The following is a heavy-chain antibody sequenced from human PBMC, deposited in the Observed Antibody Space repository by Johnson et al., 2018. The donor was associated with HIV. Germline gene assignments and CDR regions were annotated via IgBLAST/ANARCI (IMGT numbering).Heavy chain of an antibody. CDR1: GFTFSSYG. J-gene: IGHJ3*02. V-gene: IGHV3-33*06. Sequence: QVQLVESGGGVVQPGRSLRLSCAASGFTFSSYGMHWVRQASGKGLEWVAVIWYDGSNKYYADSVKGRFTISRDNSKNPLYLQMNSLRAEDTAVYYCAKDHVKVVNDAFDIWGQGTMVTVSS. CDR2: IWYDGSNK. D-gene: IGHD3-22*01. CDR3: AKDHVKVVNDAFDI.